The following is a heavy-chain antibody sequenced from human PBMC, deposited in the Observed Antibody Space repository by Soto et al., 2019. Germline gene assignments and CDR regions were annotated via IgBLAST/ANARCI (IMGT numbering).Heavy chain of an antibody. J-gene: IGHJ4*02. CDR1: GVSISSYY. D-gene: IGHD3-9*01. Sequence: SETLSLTCTVSGVSISSYYWSWIRQPPGKGLEWIGYIYYSGSTDYNPSLKSRVSISADTSKNQFSLRLSSVTAADTAVYYCARHYYDILTGYLLNFDYWSQGTLVTVSS. V-gene: IGHV4-59*08. CDR3: ARHYYDILTGYLLNFDY. CDR2: IYYSGST.